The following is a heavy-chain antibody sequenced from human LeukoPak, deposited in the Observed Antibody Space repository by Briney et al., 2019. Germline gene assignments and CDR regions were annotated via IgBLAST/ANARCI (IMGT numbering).Heavy chain of an antibody. CDR3: AKGPGSYAIYYFDY. CDR1: GGSISSSN. CDR2: ISGSGGST. Sequence: GTLSLTCAVSGGSISSSNWWSWVRQAPGKGLEWVSAISGSGGSTYYADSVKGRFTISRDNSKNTLYLQMNSLRAEDTAVYYCAKGPGSYAIYYFDYWGQGTLVTVSS. V-gene: IGHV3-23*01. D-gene: IGHD3-16*01. J-gene: IGHJ4*02.